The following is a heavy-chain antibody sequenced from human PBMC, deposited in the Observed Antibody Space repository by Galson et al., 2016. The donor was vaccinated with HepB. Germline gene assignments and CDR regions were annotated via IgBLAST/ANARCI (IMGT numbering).Heavy chain of an antibody. CDR3: ARSPVWFGQLWGYVDL. CDR2: IYPADFDV. CDR1: GYNKFVTDW. Sequence: QSGAEVKKPEESLKISCQVSGYNKFVTDWIGWVRQMPGKGLELMGIIYPADFDVKYGPSFQGQVTISADRSINTAYLQWTSLKASDTAMYYCARSPVWFGQLWGYVDLWGQGTLVTVSS. D-gene: IGHD3-10*01. V-gene: IGHV5-51*01. J-gene: IGHJ4*02.